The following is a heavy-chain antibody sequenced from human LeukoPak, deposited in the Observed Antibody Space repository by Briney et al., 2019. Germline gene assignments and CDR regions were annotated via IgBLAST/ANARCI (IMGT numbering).Heavy chain of an antibody. Sequence: ASVKVSCKASGYTFTSYGISWVRQAPGQGLEWMGWINTYNGNTNYAQRLQGRVTMTTDTSTSTAYVELRSLRSDDTAVYYCARVYGDGVDDYWGQGTLVTVSS. D-gene: IGHD4-17*01. V-gene: IGHV1-18*01. J-gene: IGHJ4*02. CDR3: ARVYGDGVDDY. CDR2: INTYNGNT. CDR1: GYTFTSYG.